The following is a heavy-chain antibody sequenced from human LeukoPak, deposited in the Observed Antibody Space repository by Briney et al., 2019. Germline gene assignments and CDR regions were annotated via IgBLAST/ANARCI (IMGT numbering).Heavy chain of an antibody. Sequence: GGSLRLSCAASGFTFSSYGMHWVRQAPGKGLEWVAFIRYDGSNKYYADSVKGRFTISRDNSKNTLHLQMNSLRAEDTAVYYCAKDAPKGPLCGGDCYDPYMDVWGKGTTVTVSS. D-gene: IGHD2-21*01. CDR2: IRYDGSNK. CDR3: AKDAPKGPLCGGDCYDPYMDV. V-gene: IGHV3-30*02. J-gene: IGHJ6*03. CDR1: GFTFSSYG.